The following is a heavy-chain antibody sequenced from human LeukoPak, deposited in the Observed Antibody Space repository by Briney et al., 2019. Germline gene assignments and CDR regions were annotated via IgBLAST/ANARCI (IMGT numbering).Heavy chain of an antibody. J-gene: IGHJ4*03. CDR2: ITNYGGTT. CDR3: AKNCLRGYKLGY. V-gene: IGHV3-23*01. CDR1: GFTFSTYA. Sequence: GGSLRLSCAASGFTFSTYAMVWVRQAPGKGLEWVSTITNYGGTTNHADSVRGRFTISRDNSKNTLYLQMNSLRGEDTAVYYFAKNCLRGYKLGYLGQGTLGT. D-gene: IGHD5-24*01.